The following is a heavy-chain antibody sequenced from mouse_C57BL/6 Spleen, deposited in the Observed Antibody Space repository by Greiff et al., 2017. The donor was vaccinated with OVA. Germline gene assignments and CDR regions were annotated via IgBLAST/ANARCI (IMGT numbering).Heavy chain of an antibody. CDR2: IHPNSGST. V-gene: IGHV1-64*01. Sequence: QVQLKQPGAELVKPGASVKLSCKASGYTFTSYWMHWVKQRPGQGLEWIGMIHPNSGSTNYNEKFKSKATLTVDKSSSTAYMQLSSLTSEDSAVYYCARFTYYDYDEAYWGQGTLVTVSA. D-gene: IGHD2-4*01. CDR1: GYTFTSYW. J-gene: IGHJ3*01. CDR3: ARFTYYDYDEAY.